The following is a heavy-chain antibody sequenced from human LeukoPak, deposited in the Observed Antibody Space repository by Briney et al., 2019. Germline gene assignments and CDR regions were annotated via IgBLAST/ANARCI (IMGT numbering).Heavy chain of an antibody. D-gene: IGHD6-6*01. CDR3: ARGRYSSSINSMDV. Sequence: GASVKVSCKASGGTFSSYTISWVRQAPGQGLEWMGGIIPIFGTANYAQKFQGRVMITADESTSTAYMELSSLRSEDTAVYYCARGRYSSSINSMDVWGQGTTVTVSS. V-gene: IGHV1-69*13. CDR1: GGTFSSYT. CDR2: IIPIFGTA. J-gene: IGHJ6*02.